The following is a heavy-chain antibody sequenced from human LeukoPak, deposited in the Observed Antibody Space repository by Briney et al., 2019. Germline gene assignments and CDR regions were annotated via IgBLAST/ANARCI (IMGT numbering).Heavy chain of an antibody. V-gene: IGHV4-61*02. Sequence: SETLSLTCTVSGGSISSGSYYWSWIRQPAGKGLELMGRIYTSGSTNYNPSLESRVTISVATSKNQFSLKLSSVTAADTAVYYCARGSHYYDSSGYKDYWGQGTLVTVSS. J-gene: IGHJ4*02. CDR1: GGSISSGSYY. D-gene: IGHD3-22*01. CDR2: IYTSGST. CDR3: ARGSHYYDSSGYKDY.